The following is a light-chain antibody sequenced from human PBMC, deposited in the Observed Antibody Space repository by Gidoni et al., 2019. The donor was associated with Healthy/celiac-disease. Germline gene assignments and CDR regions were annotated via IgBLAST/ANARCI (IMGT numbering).Light chain of an antibody. V-gene: IGKV3-20*01. Sequence: EIVLTQSPGTLSLSPGERATLSCRASQSVSSSYLGWYQQKPGQAPRLLIYGASSRATGIPDRFSGSGSETDFTLTISRLEPEDFAVYYCQQYGSSFTFGRXTKVDIK. J-gene: IGKJ3*01. CDR2: GAS. CDR3: QQYGSSFT. CDR1: QSVSSSY.